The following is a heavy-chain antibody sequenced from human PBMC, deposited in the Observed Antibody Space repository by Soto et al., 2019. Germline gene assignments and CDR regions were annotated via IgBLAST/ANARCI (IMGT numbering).Heavy chain of an antibody. CDR1: GFTFSSYG. CDR3: AKGGLRFLEWLWGDAFDI. CDR2: ISYDGSNK. J-gene: IGHJ3*02. D-gene: IGHD3-3*01. Sequence: QVQLVESGGGVVQPGRSLRLSCAASGFTFSSYGMHWVRQAPGKGLEWVAVISYDGSNKYYADSVKGRFTISRDNSKNTLYLQMNSLRAEDTAVYYCAKGGLRFLEWLWGDAFDIRGQGTMVTVSS. V-gene: IGHV3-30*18.